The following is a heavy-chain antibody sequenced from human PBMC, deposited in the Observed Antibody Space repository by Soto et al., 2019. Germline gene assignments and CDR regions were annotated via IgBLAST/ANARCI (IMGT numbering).Heavy chain of an antibody. CDR1: GFTFSSYG. D-gene: IGHD6-19*01. Sequence: QVQLVESGGGVVQPGRSLRLSCAASGFTFSSYGMHWVRQAPGKGLEWVAVISYDGSNKYYADSVKGRFTISRDNSKNTLYLQMNSLRAEDTAVYYCAKALQWLGYFDYWGQGTLVTVSS. CDR3: AKALQWLGYFDY. V-gene: IGHV3-30*18. CDR2: ISYDGSNK. J-gene: IGHJ4*02.